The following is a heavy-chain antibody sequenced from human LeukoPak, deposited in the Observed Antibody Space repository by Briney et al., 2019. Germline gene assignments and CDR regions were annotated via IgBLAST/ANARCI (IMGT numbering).Heavy chain of an antibody. V-gene: IGHV4-61*01. CDR1: GGSISSGSYY. Sequence: SQTLSLTCTVSGGSISSGSYYWSWIRQPPGKGLEWIGYIYYSGSTNYNPSLKSRVTISQDTSKNQVSLKLSSVTAADTAVYYCARDPRYSSSAHVFDIWGQGTMVTVSS. J-gene: IGHJ3*02. D-gene: IGHD6-6*01. CDR3: ARDPRYSSSAHVFDI. CDR2: IYYSGST.